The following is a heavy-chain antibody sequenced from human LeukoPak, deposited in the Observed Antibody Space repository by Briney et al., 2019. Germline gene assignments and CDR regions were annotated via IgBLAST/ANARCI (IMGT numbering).Heavy chain of an antibody. CDR2: IYHSGST. CDR3: ARAHAYRSGGSCYRSGYNWFDP. J-gene: IGHJ5*02. CDR1: GYSISSGYY. D-gene: IGHD2-15*01. Sequence: SETLSLTCAVSGYSISSGYYWGWIRQPPGKVQEWGGSIYHSGSTYYNPSLKSRVTISVDTSKNQSSLKLSALTASDTAVYYCARAHAYRSGGSCYRSGYNWFDPWGQGTLVTVSS. V-gene: IGHV4-38-2*01.